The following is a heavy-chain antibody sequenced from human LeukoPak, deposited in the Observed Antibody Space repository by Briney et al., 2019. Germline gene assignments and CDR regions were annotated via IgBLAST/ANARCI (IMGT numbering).Heavy chain of an antibody. D-gene: IGHD3/OR15-3a*01. CDR1: GSTFSQYW. CDR2: IKHDGSEKQDGSEK. CDR3: ARSGLGVDSFYFYMDV. V-gene: IGHV3-7*01. Sequence: QTGGSLRLSCAASGSTFSQYWMSWLRQAPGKGLEWVANIKHDGSEKQDGSEKNYVDSVKGRLTISRDNAKNSLYLQMNSLRAEDTAVYYCARSGLGVDSFYFYMDVWGKGTTVTVSS. J-gene: IGHJ6*03.